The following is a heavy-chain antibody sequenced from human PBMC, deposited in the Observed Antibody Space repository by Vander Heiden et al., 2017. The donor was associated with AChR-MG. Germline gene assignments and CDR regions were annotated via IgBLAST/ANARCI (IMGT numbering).Heavy chain of an antibody. Sequence: EVHLVAYGGGLVPPGSSLRLPCPAPGFPFDAYALTWVRQAPGKGLEWVSGISGNSGSIAYADSVKGRFTISRDNAKNSLYLQMNSLRADDTALYFCVKDIMSGGLDYWGQGTLVTVSS. CDR2: ISGNSGSI. V-gene: IGHV3-9*01. J-gene: IGHJ4*02. CDR3: VKDIMSGGLDY. D-gene: IGHD2-15*01. CDR1: GFPFDAYA.